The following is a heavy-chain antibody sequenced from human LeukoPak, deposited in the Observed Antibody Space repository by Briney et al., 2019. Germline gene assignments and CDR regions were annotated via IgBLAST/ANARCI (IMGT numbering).Heavy chain of an antibody. CDR1: GYTFTNYD. CDR2: RNPNSGRT. J-gene: IGHJ6*02. D-gene: IGHD6-13*01. Sequence: ASVTVSCKASGYTFTNYDINWVRQATGQGLEGMGWRNPNSGRTGFAQKFQGRLTMTADTSISTAYMELSSLTSDDTAVYYCARGPVSTHGMDVWGQGTTVTVSS. CDR3: ARGPVSTHGMDV. V-gene: IGHV1-8*01.